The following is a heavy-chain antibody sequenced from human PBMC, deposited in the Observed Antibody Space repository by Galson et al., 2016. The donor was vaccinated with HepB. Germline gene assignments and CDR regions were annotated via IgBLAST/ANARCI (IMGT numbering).Heavy chain of an antibody. V-gene: IGHV4-34*01. CDR2: INHNGAT. CDR1: GGSFSGYY. CDR3: VRRGIMGHFDY. Sequence: SETLSLTCGVNGGSFSGYYWTWIRQSPGKGLEWIGEINHNGATNYNPSLESPVTISINTSEKQFSPKLTSVTAADTALYYCVRRGIMGHFDYWGQGTLVTVSS. D-gene: IGHD3-16*01. J-gene: IGHJ4*02.